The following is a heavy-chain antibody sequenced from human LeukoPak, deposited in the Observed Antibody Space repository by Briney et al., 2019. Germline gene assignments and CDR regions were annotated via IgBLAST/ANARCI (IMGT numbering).Heavy chain of an antibody. CDR2: IKQDGSEK. J-gene: IGHJ4*02. V-gene: IGHV3-7*01. CDR3: ASELRYFDWLLSYFDY. Sequence: GGSLRLSCAASGFTFSSYWMSWVRQAPGKGLEWVANIKQDGSEKYYVDSVKGRFTISRDNAKNSLYLQMNSLRAEDTAVYYCASELRYFDWLLSYFDYWGQGTLVTVSS. CDR1: GFTFSSYW. D-gene: IGHD3-9*01.